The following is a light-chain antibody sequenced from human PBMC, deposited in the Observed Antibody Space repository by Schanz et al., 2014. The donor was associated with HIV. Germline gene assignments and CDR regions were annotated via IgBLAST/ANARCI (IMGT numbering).Light chain of an antibody. CDR1: VLAKKY. CDR3: QVWDSDTDLVV. CDR2: KDS. Sequence: SSELTQPSSVSVSPGQTARITCSGDVLAKKYARWFQQKPGQAPVMVIYKDSERPSGIPERFSGSNSGDTATLTISRVEAGDEADYYCQVWDSDTDLVVFGGGTKLTVL. V-gene: IGLV3-27*01. J-gene: IGLJ3*02.